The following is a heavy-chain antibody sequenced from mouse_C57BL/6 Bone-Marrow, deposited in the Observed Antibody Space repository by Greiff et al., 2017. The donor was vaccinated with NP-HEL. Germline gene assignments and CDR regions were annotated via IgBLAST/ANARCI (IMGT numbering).Heavy chain of an antibody. Sequence: EVQLVESGGDLVKPGGSLKLSCAASGFTFSSYGMSWVRQTPDKRLEWVATISSGGSYTYYPDSVKGRFTISRDNAKNTLYLQLSSLKSEDTAMYYCARQTVVGYFDVWGTGTTVTVSS. CDR1: GFTFSSYG. D-gene: IGHD1-1*01. CDR2: ISSGGSYT. CDR3: ARQTVVGYFDV. V-gene: IGHV5-6*01. J-gene: IGHJ1*03.